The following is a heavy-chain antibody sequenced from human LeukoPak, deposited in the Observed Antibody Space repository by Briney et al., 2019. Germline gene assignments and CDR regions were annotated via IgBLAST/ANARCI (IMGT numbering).Heavy chain of an antibody. CDR3: ARDYDFWSGV. D-gene: IGHD3-3*01. Sequence: PSETLSLTCTVSGGSISSGSYYWSWIRQPAGKGREWIGRIYTSGSTNCNPSLTSRVTISVDTSKNQFSLKLSSVTAADTAVYYCARDYDFWSGVWGQGTLVTVSS. J-gene: IGHJ4*02. CDR1: GGSISSGSYY. V-gene: IGHV4-61*02. CDR2: IYTSGST.